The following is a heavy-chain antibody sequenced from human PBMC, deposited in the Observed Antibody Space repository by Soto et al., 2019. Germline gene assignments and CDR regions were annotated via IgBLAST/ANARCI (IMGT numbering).Heavy chain of an antibody. D-gene: IGHD3-10*01. CDR2: IVVGSGDT. Sequence: SVTGSCKASGFTFTSAAMQWVRQARGQRLEWIGWIVVGSGDTNYAQKFQERVTITRDMSTRTSYMELSSLRSDDTAVYFCAAVFSGTMARRGWFAPWGQGTLVTVSS. J-gene: IGHJ5*02. CDR3: AAVFSGTMARRGWFAP. CDR1: GFTFTSAA. V-gene: IGHV1-58*02.